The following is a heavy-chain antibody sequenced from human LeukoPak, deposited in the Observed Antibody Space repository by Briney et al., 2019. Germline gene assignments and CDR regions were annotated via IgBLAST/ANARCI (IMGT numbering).Heavy chain of an antibody. V-gene: IGHV3-30*03. CDR1: GFTFSSYG. Sequence: GGSLRLSCAASGFTFSSYGMHWVRQAPSKGLEWVAVISYDGSNKYYADSVKGRFTISRDNSKNTLYLQMNSLRAEDTAVYYWCKTSKLREPKHWGPGNLV. J-gene: IGHJ4*02. CDR3: CKTSKLREPKH. CDR2: ISYDGSNK. D-gene: IGHD1-14*01.